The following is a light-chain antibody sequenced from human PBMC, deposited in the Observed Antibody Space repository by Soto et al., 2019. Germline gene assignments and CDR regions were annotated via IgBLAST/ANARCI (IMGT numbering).Light chain of an antibody. V-gene: IGLV2-23*01. CDR1: SSDVGSYNL. J-gene: IGLJ2*01. CDR3: CSDAGSNVV. CDR2: EGS. Sequence: QSALTQPASVSGSPGQSITISCTGTSSDVGSYNLVSWYQQHPGKDPKLMIYEGSKRPSGVSNRFSGSKSGTTASLTIAGLQAEDEADYYCCSDAGSNVVFGGGTKLTVL.